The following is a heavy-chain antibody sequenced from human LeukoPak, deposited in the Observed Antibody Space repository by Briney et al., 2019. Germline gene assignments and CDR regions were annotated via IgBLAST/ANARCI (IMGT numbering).Heavy chain of an antibody. J-gene: IGHJ3*02. Sequence: VRSLRLSCAAYGFTFISYTLHWGRQAPRKGLEWVSLISYDVTNKYYADSVKGRFTISRDNSKKTLYLQMNSLRAEDTAVYYCARAGYCGGACYSAVGDAFDIWGQGTMVTVSS. CDR2: ISYDVTNK. V-gene: IGHV3-30*04. D-gene: IGHD2-21*02. CDR3: ARAGYCGGACYSAVGDAFDI. CDR1: GFTFISYT.